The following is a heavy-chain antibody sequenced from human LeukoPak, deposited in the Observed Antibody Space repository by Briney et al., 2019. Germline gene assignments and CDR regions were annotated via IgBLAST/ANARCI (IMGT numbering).Heavy chain of an antibody. CDR1: GGTFSSYA. Sequence: SVKVSCTASGGTFSSYAISWVRQAPGQGLEWMGGIIPIFGTANYAQKFQGRVTITTDETTSTAYMELSSLRSEDTAVYYCARTPTPYYYDSSGYYYFDYWGQGTLVTVSS. V-gene: IGHV1-69*05. CDR3: ARTPTPYYYDSSGYYYFDY. D-gene: IGHD3-22*01. J-gene: IGHJ4*02. CDR2: IIPIFGTA.